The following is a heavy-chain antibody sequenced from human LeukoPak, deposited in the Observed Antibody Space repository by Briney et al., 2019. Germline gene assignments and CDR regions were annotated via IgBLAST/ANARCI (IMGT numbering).Heavy chain of an antibody. CDR2: IQYRGNA. V-gene: IGHV4-59*01. CDR1: GGSISTYY. CDR3: ARVGSLTTFD. D-gene: IGHD2/OR15-2a*01. J-gene: IGHJ4*02. Sequence: PSETLSLTCTVSGGSISTYYWTWIRQPPEKGLEWIGYIQYRGNADYNPSLKSRVTISVDTSNNQCSLRLSSVTAADTAMYYCARVGSLTTFDWGQGTLVTVSS.